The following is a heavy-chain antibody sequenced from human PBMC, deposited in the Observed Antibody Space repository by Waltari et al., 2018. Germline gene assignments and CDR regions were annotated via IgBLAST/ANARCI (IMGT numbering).Heavy chain of an antibody. V-gene: IGHV4-59*01. J-gene: IGHJ3*02. Sequence: QVQLQESGPGLVKPSETLSLTCTVPGGSISSYYWSWIRQPPGKGLEWIGYIYYSGSTNYNPSLKSRVTISVDTSKNQFSLKLSSVTAADTAVYYCARGLYGGDAFDIWGQGTMVTVSS. CDR3: ARGLYGGDAFDI. CDR1: GGSISSYY. CDR2: IYYSGST. D-gene: IGHD2-2*02.